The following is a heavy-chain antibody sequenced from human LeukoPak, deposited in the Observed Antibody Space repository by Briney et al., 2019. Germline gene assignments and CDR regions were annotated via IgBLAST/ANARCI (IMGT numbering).Heavy chain of an antibody. CDR1: GYSFTSYY. CDR2: IKPSSGST. CDR3: ARVPDFCGSGACFLDF. D-gene: IGHD3-16*01. J-gene: IGHJ4*02. V-gene: IGHV1-46*01. Sequence: ASVKVSCKASGYSFTSYYIHWVRQAPGQGLEWVGLIKPSSGSTSSAQKFQGRVTMTRDTSTRTVYMELSSLRSEDTAMYYCARVPDFCGSGACFLDFWGQGTLVTVSS.